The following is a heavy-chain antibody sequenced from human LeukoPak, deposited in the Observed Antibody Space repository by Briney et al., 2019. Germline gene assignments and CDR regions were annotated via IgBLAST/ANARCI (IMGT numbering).Heavy chain of an antibody. CDR1: GYTFTGYY. CDR3: ARGMGSGSYSAAYYFDY. J-gene: IGHJ4*02. D-gene: IGHD3-22*01. CDR2: INPNSGGT. V-gene: IGHV1-2*02. Sequence: ASVKVSCKASGYTFTGYYMHWVRQAPGQGLEWMGWINPNSGGTNYAQKFQGRVTMTRDTSITTAYMELSSLRSEDTAVYYCARGMGSGSYSAAYYFDYWGQGTLVTVSS.